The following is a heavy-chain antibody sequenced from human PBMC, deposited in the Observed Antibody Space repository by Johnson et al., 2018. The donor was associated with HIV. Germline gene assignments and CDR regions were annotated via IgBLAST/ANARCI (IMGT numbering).Heavy chain of an antibody. CDR3: ASLAAQDAFDI. D-gene: IGHD6-25*01. Sequence: VQLVESGGGLVQPGRSLRLSCAASGFTFDDYAMHWVRQAPGKGLEWVSGISWNSGSIGYADSVKGRLTISRDNAKNSLDLQMNSLRAEDTALYYCASLAAQDAFDIWGQGTMVTVSS. J-gene: IGHJ3*02. V-gene: IGHV3-9*01. CDR1: GFTFDDYA. CDR2: ISWNSGSI.